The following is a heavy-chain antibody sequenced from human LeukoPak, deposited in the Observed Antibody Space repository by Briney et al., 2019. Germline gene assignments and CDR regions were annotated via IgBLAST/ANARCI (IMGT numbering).Heavy chain of an antibody. V-gene: IGHV4-38-2*02. CDR2: IHHGVST. CDR3: ARDRDDSTNYTPYYFDY. D-gene: IGHD2-8*01. CDR1: GYSITSNYY. Sequence: SETLSLTCTVSGYSITSNYYWGWTRQPPGRGLEWIGSIHHGVSTFYNPSLKSRVTISVDTSSNHFSLRLTSVTAADTAVYYCARDRDDSTNYTPYYFDYWGQGALVAVSS. J-gene: IGHJ4*02.